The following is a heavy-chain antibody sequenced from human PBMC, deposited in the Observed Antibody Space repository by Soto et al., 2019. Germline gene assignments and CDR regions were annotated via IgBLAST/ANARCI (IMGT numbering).Heavy chain of an antibody. CDR2: ISGSGGST. CDR1: GFIFSSYA. V-gene: IGHV3-23*01. D-gene: IGHD2-15*01. Sequence: EVQLLESGGGLVQPGGSLRLSCAASGFIFSSYAMSWVRQAPGKGLEWVSAISGSGGSTYYADSVKGRFTISRDNSKNTLYLQMNSLRAEDTAVYYCAKDMEDCSGGSCYPYYYYGMDVWGQGTTVTVSS. CDR3: AKDMEDCSGGSCYPYYYYGMDV. J-gene: IGHJ6*02.